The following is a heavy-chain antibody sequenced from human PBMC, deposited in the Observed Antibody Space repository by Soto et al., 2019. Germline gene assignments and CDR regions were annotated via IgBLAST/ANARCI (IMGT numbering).Heavy chain of an antibody. V-gene: IGHV3-7*01. CDR2: INQDGSER. J-gene: IGHJ4*02. CDR1: GFTFSTYW. Sequence: EVQLVESGGGLVQPGGSLRLPCAASGFTFSTYWMTWVSQPPGKGLEWVSSINQDGSERYYVDSVRGRLTISRDKAKNSLYLQMNSLRAEDTAVYYCVCGGNFFVYWGQGTLVTVSP. CDR3: VCGGNFFVY. D-gene: IGHD3-16*01.